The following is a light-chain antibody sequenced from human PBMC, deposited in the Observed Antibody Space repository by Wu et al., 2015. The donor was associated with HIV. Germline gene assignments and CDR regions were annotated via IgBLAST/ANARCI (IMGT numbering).Light chain of an antibody. CDR1: QSLSSKF. CDR2: GAS. Sequence: EIVMTQSPATLSVSPGERATLSCRASQSLSSKFLAWYQHKPGQAPRLLIYGASSRATGIPDRFSVSGSGTDFTLTISRLEPEDFAVYYCQQYRSSLTFGGGTKVEVK. J-gene: IGKJ4*01. CDR3: QQYRSSLT. V-gene: IGKV3-20*01.